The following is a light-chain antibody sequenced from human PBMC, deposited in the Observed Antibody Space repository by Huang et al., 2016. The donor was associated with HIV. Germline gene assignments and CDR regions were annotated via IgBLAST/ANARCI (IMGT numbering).Light chain of an antibody. Sequence: EIVMTQTPLSLSVTPGQLASISCRSSQSLLYSDGKTYLYWYLQRPGQSPQLLIYEVSNRVSGVPDRFSGSGSGTDFTLKISRVEAEDVGVYYCMQSIQLPLITFGQGTRLEIK. CDR1: QSLLYSDGKTY. J-gene: IGKJ5*01. V-gene: IGKV2D-29*02. CDR2: EVS. CDR3: MQSIQLPLIT.